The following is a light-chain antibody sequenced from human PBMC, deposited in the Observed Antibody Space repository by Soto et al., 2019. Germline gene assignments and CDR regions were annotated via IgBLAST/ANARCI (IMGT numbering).Light chain of an antibody. CDR1: SSDFGNYNL. J-gene: IGLJ1*01. Sequence: QSALTQPASVSGSPGQSITISCTGTSSDFGNYNLVSWYQQHPGNAPKLILFEVNKRPSGVSGRFSGSKSGNTASLTISGLQAEDEDDYYCCSFTSSNTHVFGTGTKLTVL. CDR2: EVN. CDR3: CSFTSSNTHV. V-gene: IGLV2-23*02.